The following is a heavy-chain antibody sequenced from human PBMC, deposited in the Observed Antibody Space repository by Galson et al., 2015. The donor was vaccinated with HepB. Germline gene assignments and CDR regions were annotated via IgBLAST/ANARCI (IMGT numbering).Heavy chain of an antibody. CDR3: AGDETRTYYDFWSGYPGGGSFDY. CDR1: GFTFSSYS. Sequence: SLRLSCAASGFTFSSYSMNWVRQAPGKGLEWVSSISSSSSYIYYADSVKGRFTISRDNAKNSLYLQMNSLRAEDTAVYYCAGDETRTYYDFWSGYPGGGSFDYWGQGTLVTVSS. V-gene: IGHV3-21*01. J-gene: IGHJ4*02. CDR2: ISSSSSYI. D-gene: IGHD3-3*01.